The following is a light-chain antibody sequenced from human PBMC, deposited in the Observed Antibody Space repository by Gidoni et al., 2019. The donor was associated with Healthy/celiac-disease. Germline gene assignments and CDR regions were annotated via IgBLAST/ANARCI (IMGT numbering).Light chain of an antibody. Sequence: HELTQPLSVSLSPGQTASITCSGDKLGDKYACWYQQKPGQSPVLVIYQDSKRPSGIPERFSGSNSGNTATLTISGTQAMDEADYYCQAWDSSTGVFGGGTKLTVL. CDR3: QAWDSSTGV. CDR1: KLGDKY. CDR2: QDS. J-gene: IGLJ2*01. V-gene: IGLV3-1*01.